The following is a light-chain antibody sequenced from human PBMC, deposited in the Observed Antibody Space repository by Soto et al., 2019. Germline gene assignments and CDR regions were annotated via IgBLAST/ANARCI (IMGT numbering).Light chain of an antibody. V-gene: IGLV1-40*01. Sequence: QSVLTQPPSVSGAPGQRVTISCTGSSSNIGAGYDVHWYQQLPGTAPKLLIYGNSNRPSGVPDRFSGSKSGTSASLAITGLQAEDEAHYYCQSYDSSLSGSEVFGGGTKVTVL. CDR3: QSYDSSLSGSEV. CDR2: GNS. J-gene: IGLJ2*01. CDR1: SSNIGAGYD.